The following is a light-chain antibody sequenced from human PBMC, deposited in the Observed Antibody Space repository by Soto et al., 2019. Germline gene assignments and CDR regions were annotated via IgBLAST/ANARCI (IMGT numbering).Light chain of an antibody. V-gene: IGKV1-39*01. J-gene: IGKJ1*01. CDR2: DAS. CDR3: QKYNSAPWT. CDR1: QSISTY. Sequence: DIQMTQSPSSLAASVGARVTITCRASQSISTYLNWYQQKPGKAPKVLIFDASRLQSGVASRFSGSGSGTDFTLTISSLQPEDVATYYCQKYNSAPWTFGQGTKVEIK.